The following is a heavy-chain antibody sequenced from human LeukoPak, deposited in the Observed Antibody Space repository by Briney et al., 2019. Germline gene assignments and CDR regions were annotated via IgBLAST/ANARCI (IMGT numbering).Heavy chain of an antibody. CDR1: GFTFSSYW. CDR3: ARRDVDYYDSSRYFQH. CDR2: IKQDGSEK. J-gene: IGHJ1*01. D-gene: IGHD3-22*01. V-gene: IGHV3-7*01. Sequence: GGSLRLSCAASGFTFSSYWMSWVRQAPGKGLECVANIKQDGSEKYYVDSVKGRFTISRDNAKNSLYLQMNSLRAEDTAVYYCARRDVDYYDSSRYFQHWGQGTLVTVSS.